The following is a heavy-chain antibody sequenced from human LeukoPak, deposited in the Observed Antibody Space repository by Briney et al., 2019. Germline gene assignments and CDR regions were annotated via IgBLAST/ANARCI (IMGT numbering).Heavy chain of an antibody. CDR1: GDSISSGDYY. J-gene: IGHJ6*03. D-gene: IGHD3-22*01. CDR3: ARAKRYYDNYYYYMDV. CDR2: ISSSGST. V-gene: IGHV4-61*02. Sequence: SQTLSLTCTVSGDSISSGDYYWSWIRQPAGKGLEWIGRISSSGSTNYNPSLKSRVTISVDTSKNQFSLKLSSVTAADTAVYYCARAKRYYDNYYYYMDVWGKGTTVTISS.